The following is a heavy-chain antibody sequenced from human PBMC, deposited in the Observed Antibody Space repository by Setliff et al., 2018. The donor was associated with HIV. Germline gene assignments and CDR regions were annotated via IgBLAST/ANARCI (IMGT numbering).Heavy chain of an antibody. V-gene: IGHV1-18*01. J-gene: IGHJ4*02. CDR1: GYTFTSYG. Sequence: ASVKVSCKASGYTFTSYGISWVRQAPGQGLEWMGWISAYNGNTNYAQKFQGRVTMTSDTSISTAYMELSRLRSDDTAVYDCARNFYNFWSGYHPLDYWGQGTLVTVSS. CDR3: ARNFYNFWSGYHPLDY. D-gene: IGHD3-3*01. CDR2: ISAYNGNT.